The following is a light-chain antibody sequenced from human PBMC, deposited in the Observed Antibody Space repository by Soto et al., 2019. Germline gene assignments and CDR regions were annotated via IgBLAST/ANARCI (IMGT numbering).Light chain of an antibody. CDR2: DVS. Sequence: QSVLTQPASVSGSPGQSITISCTGNSSDIGGYNYVSWYQRHPGKAPKLMIYDVSDRPSGVSNRFSGSKSGNTASLTISGLQAEDEADYFCSSYTSSSTPFVFGTGTKVTVL. CDR1: SSDIGGYNY. V-gene: IGLV2-14*03. CDR3: SSYTSSSTPFV. J-gene: IGLJ1*01.